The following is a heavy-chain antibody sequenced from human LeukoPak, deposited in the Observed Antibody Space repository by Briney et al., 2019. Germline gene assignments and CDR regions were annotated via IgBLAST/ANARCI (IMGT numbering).Heavy chain of an antibody. CDR3: AKDLYSYDSSGPEYFQH. D-gene: IGHD3-22*01. Sequence: GGSLRLSCAASGFTFSSYWMSWVRQAPGKGLEWVSAISGIGGSTYYADSVKGRFTISRDNSKNTLYLQMNSLRAEDTAVYYCAKDLYSYDSSGPEYFQHWGQGTLVTVSS. J-gene: IGHJ1*01. CDR1: GFTFSSYW. CDR2: ISGIGGST. V-gene: IGHV3-23*01.